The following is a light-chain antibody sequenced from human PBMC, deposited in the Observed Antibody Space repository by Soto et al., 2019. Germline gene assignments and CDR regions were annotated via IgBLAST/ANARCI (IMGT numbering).Light chain of an antibody. CDR1: SSDVGGYNY. V-gene: IGLV2-8*01. J-gene: IGLJ1*01. CDR3: SSYAGSNHYV. CDR2: EVS. Sequence: QSVLTQPPSASGSPGQSVTISCTGTSSDVGGYNYVSWYQQHPGKAPKLMIYEVSKRPSGVPDRFSGSKSGNTASLTVSGLQSEDEADYYCSSYAGSNHYVCGNGTKVTGL.